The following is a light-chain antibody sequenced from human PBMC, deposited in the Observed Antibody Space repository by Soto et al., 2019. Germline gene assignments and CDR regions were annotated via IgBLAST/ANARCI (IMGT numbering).Light chain of an antibody. J-gene: IGKJ1*01. V-gene: IGKV3-20*01. CDR2: GAS. Sequence: NGLTQSPGTLSLSPGGRATLSCRASQSVSNNYLAWYQQKPGQPPRLLIYGASSRATGIPDRFSGSGSGTDFTLTIRRLEPEDFAVYYCQQYGNSPWTFGQGTKVDIK. CDR3: QQYGNSPWT. CDR1: QSVSNNY.